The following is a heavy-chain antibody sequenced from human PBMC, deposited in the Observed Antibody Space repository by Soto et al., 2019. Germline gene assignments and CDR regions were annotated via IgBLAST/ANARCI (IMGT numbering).Heavy chain of an antibody. CDR2: INHSGST. V-gene: IGHV4-39*01. Sequence: PSETLSLPCTVSGGSISSADYYWSWIRQPPGKGLEWIGEINHSGSTYYNPSLKSRVTISVDTSKNQFSLKLSSVTAADTAVYYCVGSGYSPFDYWGQGTLVTVSS. J-gene: IGHJ4*02. D-gene: IGHD3-22*01. CDR1: GGSISSADYY. CDR3: VGSGYSPFDY.